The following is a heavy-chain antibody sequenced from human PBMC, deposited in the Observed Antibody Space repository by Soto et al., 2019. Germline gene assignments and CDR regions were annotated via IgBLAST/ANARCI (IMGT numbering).Heavy chain of an antibody. J-gene: IGHJ4*02. Sequence: EVHLVVSGGGLVKPGGSLRLSCAASGFTFGNAWMNWFRQAPGKGLEWVGRIKSKIHGGTTDYAAPVRGRFTISRDDSKNTLFLQMNSLKTEDAAVYYCTTVHFDVLTGSFDYWGQGTLVTVSS. CDR3: TTVHFDVLTGSFDY. D-gene: IGHD3-9*01. CDR2: IKSKIHGGTT. V-gene: IGHV3-15*07. CDR1: GFTFGNAW.